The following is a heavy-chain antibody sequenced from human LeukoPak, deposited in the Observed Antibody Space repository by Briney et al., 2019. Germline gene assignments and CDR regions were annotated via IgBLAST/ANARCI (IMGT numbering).Heavy chain of an antibody. D-gene: IGHD3-10*01. Sequence: ASVKVSCKVSGYTLTELSMHWVRQAPGKGLEWMGGFDPEDGETIYAQKFQGRVTMTEDTSTDTAYMELSSLRSEDTAVYYCATGESITMVRGVIITSYNWFDPWGQGTLVTVSS. CDR1: GYTLTELS. J-gene: IGHJ5*02. V-gene: IGHV1-24*01. CDR2: FDPEDGET. CDR3: ATGESITMVRGVIITSYNWFDP.